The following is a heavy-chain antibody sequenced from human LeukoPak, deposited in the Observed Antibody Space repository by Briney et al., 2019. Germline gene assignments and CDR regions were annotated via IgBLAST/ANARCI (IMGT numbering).Heavy chain of an antibody. CDR2: IYYTVT. Sequence: SETLSLTCTVSGGSVTDYYWSWIRQSPGKGLEGIGYIYYTVTSYNPSLKSRVTISVDTSKNQFSLKLSSVTAADTAVYYCARDASRTVRGFDPWGQGTLVTVSS. D-gene: IGHD1-1*01. J-gene: IGHJ5*02. CDR1: GGSVTDYY. CDR3: ARDASRTVRGFDP. V-gene: IGHV4-4*08.